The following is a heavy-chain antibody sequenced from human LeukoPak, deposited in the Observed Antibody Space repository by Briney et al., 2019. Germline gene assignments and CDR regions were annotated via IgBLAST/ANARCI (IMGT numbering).Heavy chain of an antibody. D-gene: IGHD6-13*01. CDR3: ATAPAAADSW. J-gene: IGHJ4*02. Sequence: GGSLRLSCAASGFTFGRFWMTWVRRAPGKGLEWVANIKPDGTKKTYVDSVKGRFIISRDNAKNSLYLQTNSLRADDTAVYYCATAPAAADSWWGQGTLVTVSS. CDR1: GFTFGRFW. V-gene: IGHV3-7*01. CDR2: IKPDGTKK.